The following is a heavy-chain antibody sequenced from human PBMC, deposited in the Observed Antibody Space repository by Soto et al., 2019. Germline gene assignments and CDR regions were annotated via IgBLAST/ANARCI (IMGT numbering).Heavy chain of an antibody. D-gene: IGHD2-2*01. Sequence: QVQLVQSGGEVKRPGASVKVSCKTSGYTFSNYGITWVRQAPGQPLEWLGWISLYSDGTNYAQKFQGRGSMTTDTSTTTAYIELRSLRSDDTAVYYCARVVPGAEAWFGPWGQGALVTVSS. CDR2: ISLYSDGT. CDR1: GYTFSNYG. J-gene: IGHJ5*02. V-gene: IGHV1-18*01. CDR3: ARVVPGAEAWFGP.